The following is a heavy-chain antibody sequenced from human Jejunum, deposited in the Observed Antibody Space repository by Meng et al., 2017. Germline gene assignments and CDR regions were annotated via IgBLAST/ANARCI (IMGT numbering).Heavy chain of an antibody. CDR1: GGAVSSGNYY. D-gene: IGHD6-13*01. CDR2: IYYSGST. V-gene: IGHV4-61*01. CDR3: ARGGFFEAAAANLIDS. J-gene: IGHJ4*02. Sequence: QGRVQASGPGLGRPSATLPLPCAVSGGAVSSGNYYWSWIRQPPGKGLEWIGYIYYSGSTNYNPSLKSRVTISVDTSKNQFSLKLSSVTAADTAVYYCARGGFFEAAAANLIDSWGQGTLVTVSS.